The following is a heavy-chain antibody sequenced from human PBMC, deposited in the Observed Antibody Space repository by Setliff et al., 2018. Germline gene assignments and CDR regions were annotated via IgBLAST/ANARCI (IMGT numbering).Heavy chain of an antibody. Sequence: SVKVSCKTSGFGFTTFGFSWVRQAPGQGLEWLGSISPYSDNTNYPQWLQDRVTTTIDASATTVYMELQSLRSDDTAVYYCVRSSAPQVVLAADFDFWGQGTPVTVSS. J-gene: IGHJ4*02. CDR3: VRSSAPQVVLAADFDF. V-gene: IGHV1-18*01. CDR2: ISPYSDNT. D-gene: IGHD6-19*01. CDR1: GFGFTTFG.